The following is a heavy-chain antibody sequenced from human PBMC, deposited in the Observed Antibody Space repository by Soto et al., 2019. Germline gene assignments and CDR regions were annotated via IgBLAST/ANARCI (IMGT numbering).Heavy chain of an antibody. CDR2: FYYSGST. V-gene: IGHV4-39*07. Sequence: SETLSLTCTVSGDSISTNRYSWGWIRQPPGQGLEWIGLFYYSGSTNYNPSLKSRVTISVDTSKNQFSLKLSSVTAADTAVYYCARCSRTYYYGSGTPTGWFDPWGQGTLVTVSS. CDR1: GDSISTNRYS. J-gene: IGHJ5*02. CDR3: ARCSRTYYYGSGTPTGWFDP. D-gene: IGHD3-10*01.